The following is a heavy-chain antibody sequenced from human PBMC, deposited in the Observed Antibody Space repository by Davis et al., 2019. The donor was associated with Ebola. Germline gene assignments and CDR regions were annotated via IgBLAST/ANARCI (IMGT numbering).Heavy chain of an antibody. V-gene: IGHV1-46*01. CDR1: GGTFSSYA. CDR3: ARAVLRYFDWLAYFDY. D-gene: IGHD3-9*01. CDR2: INPSGGST. J-gene: IGHJ4*02. Sequence: ASVKVSCKASGGTFSSYAISWVRQAPGQGLEWMGIINPSGGSTSYAQKFQGRVTMTRDTSTSTVYMELSSLRSEDTAVYYCARAVLRYFDWLAYFDYWGQGTLVTVSS.